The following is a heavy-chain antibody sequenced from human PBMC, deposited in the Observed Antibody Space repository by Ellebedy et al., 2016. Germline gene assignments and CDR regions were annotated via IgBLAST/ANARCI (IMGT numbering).Heavy chain of an antibody. V-gene: IGHV1-3*01. CDR1: GYTFTSYA. CDR2: INAGNGNT. J-gene: IGHJ3*02. CDR3: AAEGWGLNYYDSSGYPPGDAFDI. Sequence: ASVKVSXXASGYTFTSYAMHWVRQAPGQRLEWMGWINAGNGNTKYSQKFQGRVTITRDTSASTAYMELSSLRSEDTAVYYCAAEGWGLNYYDSSGYPPGDAFDIWGQGTMVTVSS. D-gene: IGHD3-22*01.